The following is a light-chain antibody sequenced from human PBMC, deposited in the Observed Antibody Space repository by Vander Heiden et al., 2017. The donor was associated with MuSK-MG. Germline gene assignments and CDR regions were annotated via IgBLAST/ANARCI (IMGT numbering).Light chain of an antibody. CDR2: EVS. CDR1: SSDVGGYNY. Sequence: QSALTQPASVSGSPGQSITISCTGTSSDVGGYNYVSWYQQHPGKAPKLMIYEVSNRPSGVSNRFSGSKSGNTASLTISGLQAEDEADYYCCSYTSSSTPGLVFGGGTKLTVL. V-gene: IGLV2-14*01. CDR3: CSYTSSSTPGLV. J-gene: IGLJ2*01.